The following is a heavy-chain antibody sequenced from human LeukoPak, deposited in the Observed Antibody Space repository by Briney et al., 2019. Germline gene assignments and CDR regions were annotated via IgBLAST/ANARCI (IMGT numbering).Heavy chain of an antibody. D-gene: IGHD4-17*01. Sequence: GGSLRLSCAASGFTFSDYYMSWIRQAPGKGLEWVSSISSSSSYIYYADSVKGRFTISRDNAKNSLYLQMNSLRAEDTAVYYCARGGAYGDYEIDYWGQGTLVTVSS. CDR3: ARGGAYGDYEIDY. CDR2: ISSSSSYI. CDR1: GFTFSDYY. J-gene: IGHJ4*02. V-gene: IGHV3-11*06.